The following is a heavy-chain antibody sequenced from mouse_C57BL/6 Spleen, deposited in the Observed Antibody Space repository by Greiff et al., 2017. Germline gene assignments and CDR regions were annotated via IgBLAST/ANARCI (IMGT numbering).Heavy chain of an antibody. CDR2: IHPSDSDT. J-gene: IGHJ3*01. D-gene: IGHD1-1*01. CDR1: GYTFTSYW. Sequence: QVQLQQPGAELVKPGASVKVSCKASGYTFTSYWMHWVKQRPGQGLEWIGRIHPSDSDTNYNQKFKGKATVTVDKSSSTAYMQLSSLTSEDSAVYYCAIPYYGSSPWFAYWGQGTLVTVSA. CDR3: AIPYYGSSPWFAY. V-gene: IGHV1-74*01.